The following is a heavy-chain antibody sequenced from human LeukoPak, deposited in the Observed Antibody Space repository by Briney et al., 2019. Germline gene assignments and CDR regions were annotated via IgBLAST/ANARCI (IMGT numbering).Heavy chain of an antibody. D-gene: IGHD6-13*01. CDR1: GGSFSGYY. V-gene: IGHV4-34*01. CDR2: INHSGST. Sequence: SETLSLTRAVYGGSFSGYYWSWIRQPPGKGLEWIGEINHSGSTNYNPSLKSRVTISVDTSKNQFSLKLSSVTAADTAVYYCARLGGPQLVLERIYYYYYYMDVWGKGTTVTISS. CDR3: ARLGGPQLVLERIYYYYYYMDV. J-gene: IGHJ6*03.